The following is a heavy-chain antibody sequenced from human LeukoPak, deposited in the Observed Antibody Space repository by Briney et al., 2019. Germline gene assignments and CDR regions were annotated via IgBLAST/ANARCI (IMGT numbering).Heavy chain of an antibody. V-gene: IGHV3-30-3*02. CDR1: GFTFSSYA. J-gene: IGHJ6*02. CDR3: AKSGANYYYYGMDV. D-gene: IGHD3-10*01. Sequence: GRSLRLSCAASGFTFSSYAMHWVRQAPGKGLEWVAVISYDGSNKYYADSVKGRFTISRDNSKNTLYLQMNSLRAEDTAVYYCAKSGANYYYYGMDVWGQGTTVTVSS. CDR2: ISYDGSNK.